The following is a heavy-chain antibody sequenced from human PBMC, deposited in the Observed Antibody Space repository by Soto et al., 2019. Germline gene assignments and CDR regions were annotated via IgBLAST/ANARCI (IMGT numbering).Heavy chain of an antibody. CDR1: GGSITSRTYY. J-gene: IGHJ4*02. Sequence: SETLSLTCTVSGGSITSRTYYWGWIRQPPGKGLDWIGSIYYSGNAYYNPSLKSRVAVSVDTSKNQFSLKVTSVTATDTAVYYCATDKDTSSRYLLPEFWGQGTLVTVSS. V-gene: IGHV4-39*02. CDR2: IYYSGNA. D-gene: IGHD6-13*01. CDR3: ATDKDTSSRYLLPEF.